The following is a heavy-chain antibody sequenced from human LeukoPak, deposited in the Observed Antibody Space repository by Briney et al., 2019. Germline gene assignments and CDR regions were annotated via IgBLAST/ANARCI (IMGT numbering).Heavy chain of an antibody. D-gene: IGHD1-26*01. CDR2: IWHDGSYE. V-gene: IGHV3-33*06. Sequence: GRSLRLSCAASEFTFSRYGMHWVRQAPGKGLEWVAVIWHDGSYEYYADSVKGRFTISRDSPKNTLYLQMNSLRAEDTAVYYCAKDGVGATSLDCWGQGTLVTVSS. J-gene: IGHJ4*02. CDR1: EFTFSRYG. CDR3: AKDGVGATSLDC.